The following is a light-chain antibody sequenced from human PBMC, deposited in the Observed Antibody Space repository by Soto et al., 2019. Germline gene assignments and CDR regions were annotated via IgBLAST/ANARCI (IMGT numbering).Light chain of an antibody. CDR2: DAS. Sequence: EIVLTQSPATLSLSPGERATLSCRASQSVSSNLGWYQQKPGQAPRLLIYDASKRATGIPARFSGSGSGTDFTLTISSLDREDFAVYYCQQRSDGPLSYTFGQGSNLAI. J-gene: IGKJ2*01. CDR1: QSVSSN. CDR3: QQRSDGPLSYT. V-gene: IGKV3-11*01.